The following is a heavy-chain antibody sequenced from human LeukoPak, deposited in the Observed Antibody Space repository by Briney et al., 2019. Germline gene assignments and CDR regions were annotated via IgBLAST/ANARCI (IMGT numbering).Heavy chain of an antibody. Sequence: ASVKVSCKASGYTFTGYYMHWVRQAPGQGLEWMGWINPNSGGTNYAQKFQGRVTMTRDTSISTAYMELNRLRSDDTAVYYCARDRDYGSGIFEYWGQGTLVTVSS. J-gene: IGHJ4*02. CDR2: INPNSGGT. CDR1: GYTFTGYY. D-gene: IGHD3-10*01. CDR3: ARDRDYGSGIFEY. V-gene: IGHV1-2*02.